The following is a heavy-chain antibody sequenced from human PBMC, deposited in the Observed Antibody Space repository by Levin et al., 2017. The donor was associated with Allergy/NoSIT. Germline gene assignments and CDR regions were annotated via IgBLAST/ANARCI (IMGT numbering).Heavy chain of an antibody. Sequence: SQTLSLTCTVSGGSISSGGYYWSWIRQHPGKGLEWIGYIYYSGSTYYNPSLKSRVTISVDTSKNQFSLKLSSVTAADTAVYYCARVEAEYYGSGRASAFDYWGQGTLVTVSS. D-gene: IGHD3-10*01. V-gene: IGHV4-31*03. CDR2: IYYSGST. J-gene: IGHJ4*02. CDR1: GGSISSGGYY. CDR3: ARVEAEYYGSGRASAFDY.